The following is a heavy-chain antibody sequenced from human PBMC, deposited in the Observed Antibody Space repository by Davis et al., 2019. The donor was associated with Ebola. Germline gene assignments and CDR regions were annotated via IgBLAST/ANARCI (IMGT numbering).Heavy chain of an antibody. CDR1: GFTLGTYG. V-gene: IGHV3-30*18. D-gene: IGHD3-10*01. CDR2: ISHDGSYK. CDR3: AKLAVRGNYYGSDF. Sequence: PGGSLRLSCAVSGFTLGTYGMHWVRQTPGKGLEWVAVISHDGSYKSYVDSVKGRFTVSRDNSMNTVYLQCNSLRVEDTAVYYCAKLAVRGNYYGSDFWGRGTLVTVSS. J-gene: IGHJ4*02.